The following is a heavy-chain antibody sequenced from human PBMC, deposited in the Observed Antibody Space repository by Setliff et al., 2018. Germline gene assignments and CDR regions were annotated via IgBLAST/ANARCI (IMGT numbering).Heavy chain of an antibody. CDR2: VYYSGAA. CDR1: GGSFSTYY. V-gene: IGHV4-59*12. D-gene: IGHD1-26*01. J-gene: IGHJ6*03. Sequence: SETLSLTCTVSGGSFSTYYWSWIRQAPGKGLEWIGHVYYSGAANYNPSLKSRVTVSVDTSKNQFSLRLSSVTAADTAVYYCAREVPRWELTRGYYYYYMDVWGKGTTVTVSS. CDR3: AREVPRWELTRGYYYYYMDV.